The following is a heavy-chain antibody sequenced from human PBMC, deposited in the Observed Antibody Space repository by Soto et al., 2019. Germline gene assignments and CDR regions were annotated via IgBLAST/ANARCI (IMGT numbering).Heavy chain of an antibody. CDR1: GFSLSTSGVG. V-gene: IGHV2-5*01. CDR3: ARGPAARPVFAFDI. J-gene: IGHJ3*02. Sequence: QGTLKESGPTLVKPTQTLTLTCSFSGFSLSTSGVGVGWIRQPPGKALEWLAHNYWSGDEHYRPSLKSRLTITKDTSKSQVVLTMTNMDPVDTATYYCARGPAARPVFAFDIWGQGTMVTVSS. CDR2: NYWSGDE. D-gene: IGHD6-6*01.